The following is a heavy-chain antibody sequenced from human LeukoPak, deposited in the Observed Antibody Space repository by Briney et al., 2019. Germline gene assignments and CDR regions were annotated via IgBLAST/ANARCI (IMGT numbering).Heavy chain of an antibody. V-gene: IGHV4-4*07. Sequence: SETLSLTCTVSGASINSYYWDWIRQPAGKGLEWIGRSYISGSTDYNPSLKSRVTVSVDTSQNQFSLKLTSVTAADTAVYYCARDQELGFWGQGTLVTVSS. CDR1: GASINSYY. CDR3: ARDQELGF. CDR2: SYISGST. D-gene: IGHD3-10*01. J-gene: IGHJ4*02.